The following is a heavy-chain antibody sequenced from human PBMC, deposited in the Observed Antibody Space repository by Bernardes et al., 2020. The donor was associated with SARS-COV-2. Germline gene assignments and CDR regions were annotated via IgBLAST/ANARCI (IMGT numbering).Heavy chain of an antibody. D-gene: IGHD1-26*01. V-gene: IGHV3-30*18. CDR2: ISYEGSKE. CDR1: GFTLNNFG. CDR3: AKRKQIFHLSEWDVGMDV. Sequence: VWSLSLSCAASGFTLNNFGIHWVRQAPGKGLEWVSLISYEGSKEFYADFVRGRFTISRDNSKRAVYLQMNSLGPEDTAVYYCAKRKQIFHLSEWDVGMDVWGQGTTVTVS. J-gene: IGHJ6*02.